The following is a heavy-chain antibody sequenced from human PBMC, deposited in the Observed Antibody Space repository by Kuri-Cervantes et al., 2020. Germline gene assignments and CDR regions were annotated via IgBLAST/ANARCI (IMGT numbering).Heavy chain of an antibody. V-gene: IGHV3-23*01. CDR3: ARGIYCSSTSCYREEYYYYYMDV. CDR2: ISASGFNT. J-gene: IGHJ6*03. CDR1: GFTFDTYA. D-gene: IGHD2-2*02. Sequence: GESLKISCAASGFTFDTYAMTWVRQAPGKGLEWVSAISASGFNTNYADSVKGRFTISRDISKNTLYLQMNSLRAEDTAVYYCARGIYCSSTSCYREEYYYYYMDVWGKGTPVTVSS.